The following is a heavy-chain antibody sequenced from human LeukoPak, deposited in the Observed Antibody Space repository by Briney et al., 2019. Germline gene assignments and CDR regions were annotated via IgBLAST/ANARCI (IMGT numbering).Heavy chain of an antibody. D-gene: IGHD5-24*01. CDR2: IYHSGST. CDR1: GYSISSGYY. Sequence: SETLSLTCTVSGYSISSGYYWGWSRQPPRGGLEWGGSIYHSGSTYYNPSLKSRVTISVDTPKNQFSLRLSSVTATDTAVYYCARHPSGRGWVQQGGWIDPWGQGTLVTVSS. CDR3: ARHPSGRGWVQQGGWIDP. J-gene: IGHJ5*02. V-gene: IGHV4-38-2*02.